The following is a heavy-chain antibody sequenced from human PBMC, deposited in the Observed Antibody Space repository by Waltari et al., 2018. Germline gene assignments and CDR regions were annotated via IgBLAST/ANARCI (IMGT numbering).Heavy chain of an antibody. CDR1: GGSISSYY. CDR3: ASSPTGLRYYYYYMDV. CDR2: IYYSGST. J-gene: IGHJ6*03. V-gene: IGHV4-59*01. D-gene: IGHD3-10*01. Sequence: QVQLQESGPGLVKPSETLSLTCTVSGGSISSYYWSWIRQPPGKGLEWIGYIYYSGSTNYNPSLKSRVTISVDTSKNQFSLKLSSVTAADTALYYCASSPTGLRYYYYYMDVWGKGTTVTVSS.